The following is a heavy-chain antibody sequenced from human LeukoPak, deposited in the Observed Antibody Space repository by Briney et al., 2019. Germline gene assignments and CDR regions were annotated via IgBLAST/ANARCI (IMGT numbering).Heavy chain of an antibody. CDR2: VYHSGAT. CDR1: NGSVGSGGYS. CDR3: ASSHCGGDCFSSVAFDF. V-gene: IGHV4-30-2*01. D-gene: IGHD2-21*02. Sequence: PSETLSLTCTVSNGSVGSGGYSWSWIRQPPGKRLEWIGYVYHSGATYYDPSIKSRISIPMDRSKNQFSLRLRSVTAADTAVYFCASSHCGGDCFSSVAFDFWGHGTMVTVSS. J-gene: IGHJ3*01.